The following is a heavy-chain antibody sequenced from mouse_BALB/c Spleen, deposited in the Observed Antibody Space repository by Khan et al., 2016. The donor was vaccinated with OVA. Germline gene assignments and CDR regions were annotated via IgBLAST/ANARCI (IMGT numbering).Heavy chain of an antibody. CDR1: GYTFTDYA. CDR2: ISTYYGDA. Sequence: QVQLKQSGAELVRPGVSVKISCKGSGYTFTDYAMHWVKQSHAKSLEWIGVISTYYGDASYNQKFKGKATMTVDKSSSTAYMELAILASEDSAIYYCARPSTATAMDYWGQGTSVTVSS. V-gene: IGHV1S137*01. CDR3: ARPSTATAMDY. J-gene: IGHJ4*01. D-gene: IGHD1-2*01.